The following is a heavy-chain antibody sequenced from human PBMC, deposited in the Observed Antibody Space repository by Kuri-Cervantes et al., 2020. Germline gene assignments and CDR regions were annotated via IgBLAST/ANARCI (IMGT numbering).Heavy chain of an antibody. V-gene: IGHV4-34*01. CDR3: AREGLNYYDSSGYYVNDAFDI. CDR2: INHSGST. Sequence: SETLSLTCAFYGESLIDYYWTWIRQPPGKGLEWIGEINHSGSTNYKTSLKSRVTISVDKSKNQFSLKLSSVTVADTAVYCCAREGLNYYDSSGYYVNDAFDIWGQGTVVTVSS. J-gene: IGHJ3*02. CDR1: GESLIDYY. D-gene: IGHD3-22*01.